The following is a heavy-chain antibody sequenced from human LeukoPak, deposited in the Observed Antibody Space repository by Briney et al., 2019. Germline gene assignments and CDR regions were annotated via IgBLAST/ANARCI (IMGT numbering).Heavy chain of an antibody. J-gene: IGHJ4*02. CDR2: IKPNSGGT. V-gene: IGHV1-2*02. CDR1: GYTFTGFY. Sequence: ASVKVSCKASGYTFTGFYMHWVRQAPGQGLEWMGWIKPNSGGTNYAQKFQGRVTMTRDTSISTAYMELSRLRSDDTAVYYCARERSLEWLKADYWGQGTLVTVSS. D-gene: IGHD3-3*01. CDR3: ARERSLEWLKADY.